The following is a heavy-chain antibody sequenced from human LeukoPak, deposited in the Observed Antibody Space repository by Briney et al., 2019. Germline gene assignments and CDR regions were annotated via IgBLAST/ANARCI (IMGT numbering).Heavy chain of an antibody. D-gene: IGHD3-10*01. V-gene: IGHV4-59*12. CDR2: IYYSGST. Sequence: PSETLSLTCTVSGGSISSYYWSWIRQPPGKGLEWIAYIYYSGSTNYNPSLKSRVTISVDKSKNQFSLKLSSVTAADTAVYYCARDAHYYGSGSYYRAFDYWGQGTLVTVSS. CDR1: GGSISSYY. J-gene: IGHJ4*02. CDR3: ARDAHYYGSGSYYRAFDY.